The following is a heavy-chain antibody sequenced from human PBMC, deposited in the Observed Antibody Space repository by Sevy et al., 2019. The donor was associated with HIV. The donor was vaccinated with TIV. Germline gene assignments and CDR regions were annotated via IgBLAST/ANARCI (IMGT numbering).Heavy chain of an antibody. CDR2: ISSSGSTI. CDR3: AREDSSGWYGAYYYGMDV. D-gene: IGHD6-19*01. Sequence: GGSLRLSCAASGFTFSSYEMNWVRQAPGKGLEWVSYISSSGSTIYYADSVKGRFTISRDNAKNSLYLQMNSLRAEDTAVYYCAREDSSGWYGAYYYGMDVWVQGTTVTVSS. V-gene: IGHV3-48*03. J-gene: IGHJ6*02. CDR1: GFTFSSYE.